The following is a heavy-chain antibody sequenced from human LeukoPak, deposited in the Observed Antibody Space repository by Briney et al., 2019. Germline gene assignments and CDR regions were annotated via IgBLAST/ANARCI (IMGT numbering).Heavy chain of an antibody. CDR2: INHSGST. J-gene: IGHJ4*02. CDR1: GGSFSGYY. V-gene: IGHV4-34*01. CDR3: ARESDY. Sequence: SGTLSLTCAVYGGSFSGYYWSWIRQPPGKGLEWIGEINHSGSTNYNPSLKSRVTISVDTSKNQFSLKLSSVTAADTAVYYCARESDYWGQGTLVTVSS.